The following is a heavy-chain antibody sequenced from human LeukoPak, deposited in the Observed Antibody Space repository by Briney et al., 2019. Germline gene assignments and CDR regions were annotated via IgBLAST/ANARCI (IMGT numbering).Heavy chain of an antibody. D-gene: IGHD6-19*01. CDR3: ARGSGWNSFDP. CDR1: GGFISTDLYY. Sequence: SETLSLTCTVSGGFISTDLYYWTWIRQPAGKGLEWIGRIYSNGWTDYNPPLKSRVSISIDTSKNHFSLKMSLATAADTALYYWARGSGWNSFDPWGQGALVTVSS. V-gene: IGHV4-61*02. CDR2: IYSNGWT. J-gene: IGHJ5*02.